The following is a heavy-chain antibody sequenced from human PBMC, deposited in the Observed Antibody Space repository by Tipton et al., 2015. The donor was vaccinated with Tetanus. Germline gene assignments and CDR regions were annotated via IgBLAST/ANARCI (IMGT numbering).Heavy chain of an antibody. Sequence: LRLSCAVYGGSFSGYYWSWIRQPPGKGLEWIGESNHSGSTNYSPSLKSRVTISVDTSKNLFSLKLSSVTAADTAVYYCARDGTIYGDYPAYFDYWGQGTLVTVSS. CDR3: ARDGTIYGDYPAYFDY. V-gene: IGHV4-34*01. CDR2: SNHSGST. J-gene: IGHJ4*02. D-gene: IGHD4-17*01. CDR1: GGSFSGYY.